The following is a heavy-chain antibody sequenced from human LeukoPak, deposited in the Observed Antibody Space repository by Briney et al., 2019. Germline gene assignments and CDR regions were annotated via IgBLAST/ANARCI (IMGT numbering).Heavy chain of an antibody. CDR3: ARGHYDILTGNYKWTPDY. CDR1: GFTFSSYK. J-gene: IGHJ4*02. Sequence: GGSLRLSCVASGFTFSSYKMNWVRQAPGRELEWVSSIHSGGSDVYYADSVKGRFTVSRDNAKNSLFLQMNSLRAEDTALYYCARGHYDILTGNYKWTPDYWGQGTLVTVSS. V-gene: IGHV3-21*06. D-gene: IGHD3-9*01. CDR2: IHSGGSDV.